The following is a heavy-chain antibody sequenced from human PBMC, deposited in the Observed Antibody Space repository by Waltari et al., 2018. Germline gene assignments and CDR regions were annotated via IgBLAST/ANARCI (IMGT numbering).Heavy chain of an antibody. V-gene: IGHV4-30-4*08. Sequence: QVQLQESGPGLVKPSQTLSLTCTVSGGSISSGAYYWSWIRHPPGTGLEWIGYIYYSGRTYYNPSLKSRVTISVDTSKNQFSLKLSSVTAADTAVYYCARARGLNDCWSGYPYYFDYWGQGTLVTVSS. J-gene: IGHJ4*02. CDR3: ARARGLNDCWSGYPYYFDY. CDR2: IYYSGRT. D-gene: IGHD3-3*01. CDR1: GGSISSGAYY.